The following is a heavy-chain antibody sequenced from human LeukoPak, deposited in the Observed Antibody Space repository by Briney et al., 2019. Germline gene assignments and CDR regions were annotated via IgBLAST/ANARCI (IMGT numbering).Heavy chain of an antibody. D-gene: IGHD3-3*01. CDR1: GFTVSSNY. CDR2: IYSGGST. Sequence: GGSLRLSCAASGFTVSSNYMNWVRQAPGKGLEWVSVIYSGGSTYYADSVKGRFTISRDDSNNTLYLHMNSLRAEDTAVYYCARIFGVDLYYFDYWGQGTLVTVSS. CDR3: ARIFGVDLYYFDY. J-gene: IGHJ4*02. V-gene: IGHV3-53*01.